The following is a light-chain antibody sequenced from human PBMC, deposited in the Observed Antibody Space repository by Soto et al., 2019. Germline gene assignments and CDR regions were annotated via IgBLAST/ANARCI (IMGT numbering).Light chain of an antibody. V-gene: IGLV2-14*01. CDR3: SSYTSRSTLDYV. Sequence: QSVLTQPASVSGSPGQSITISCTGTSSDVGGYNYVSWYQQHPGKAPKLMIYEVSNRPSGVSNRFSGSKSGNTASLTISGRQAEDEADYYCSSYTSRSTLDYVFGSGTKVTVL. CDR1: SSDVGGYNY. CDR2: EVS. J-gene: IGLJ1*01.